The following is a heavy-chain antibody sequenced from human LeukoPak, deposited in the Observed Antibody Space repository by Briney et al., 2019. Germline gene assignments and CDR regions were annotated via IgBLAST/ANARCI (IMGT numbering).Heavy chain of an antibody. CDR1: DYSIRSDYY. Sequence: SGTLSLTCTVADYSIRSDYYWGWIRQPPGKGLEYIGSIYHSGSTYYNPSLKSRVTMSVDTTKYQFSLKLSSVTAADTAVYYCARVSPYVSGTSYYFDYWGRGTLVTVS. D-gene: IGHD1/OR15-1a*01. CDR3: ARVSPYVSGTSYYFDY. V-gene: IGHV4-38-2*02. CDR2: IYHSGST. J-gene: IGHJ4*02.